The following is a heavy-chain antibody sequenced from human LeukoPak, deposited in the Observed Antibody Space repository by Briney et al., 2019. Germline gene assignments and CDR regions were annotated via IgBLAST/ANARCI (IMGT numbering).Heavy chain of an antibody. V-gene: IGHV4-59*01. D-gene: IGHD5-24*01. CDR3: ARVRGQMATTYFDY. CDR1: GGSISSYY. Sequence: SETLSLTCTVSGGSISSYYWSWTRQPPGKGLEWIGYIYYSGSTNYNPSLKSRVTISVDTSKNQFSLKLSSVTAADTAVYYCARVRGQMATTYFDYWGQGTLVTVSP. J-gene: IGHJ4*02. CDR2: IYYSGST.